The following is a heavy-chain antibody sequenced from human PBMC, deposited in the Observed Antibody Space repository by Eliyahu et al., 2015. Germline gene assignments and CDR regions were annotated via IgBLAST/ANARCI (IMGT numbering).Heavy chain of an antibody. J-gene: IGHJ6*04. Sequence: QVQLVESGGGVVQPGRSLRLSCAASGFPFXXYGMHWVRQAPGKGLEWVAVISYDGSNKYYADSVKGRFTISRDNSKNTLYLQMNSLRAEDTAVYYCAKVLLLWFGESPLDVWGKGTTVTVSS. CDR2: ISYDGSNK. D-gene: IGHD3-10*01. V-gene: IGHV3-30*18. CDR1: GFPFXXYG. CDR3: AKVLLLWFGESPLDV.